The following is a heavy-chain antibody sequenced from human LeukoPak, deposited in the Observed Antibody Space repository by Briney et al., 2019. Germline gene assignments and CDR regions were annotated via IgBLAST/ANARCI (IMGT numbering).Heavy chain of an antibody. Sequence: SETLTLPCTVSGDSFNGFYWNWIRQPPGRGLEWVGFASSNGDTAYNSSLKSRLTMSVDTSKNHFSLRLSSGTAADTAVYYCAKWDANKMSFYYWGQGTLVTVSS. V-gene: IGHV4-59*01. CDR2: ASSNGDT. CDR1: GDSFNGFY. D-gene: IGHD1-26*01. J-gene: IGHJ4*02. CDR3: AKWDANKMSFYY.